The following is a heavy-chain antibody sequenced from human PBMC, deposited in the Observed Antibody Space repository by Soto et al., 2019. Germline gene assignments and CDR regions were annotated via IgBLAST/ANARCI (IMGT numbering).Heavy chain of an antibody. V-gene: IGHV3-30*18. CDR1: GFTFSSYG. CDR3: AKNQVRLYYYYGMDV. Sequence: PWGSLRLSCAASGFTFSSYGMHWVRQAPGKGLEWVAVISYDGSNKYYADSVKGRFTISRDNSKNTLYLQMNSLRAEDTAVYYCAKNQVRLYYYYGMDVWGQGTTVTVSS. J-gene: IGHJ6*02. CDR2: ISYDGSNK. D-gene: IGHD2-21*01.